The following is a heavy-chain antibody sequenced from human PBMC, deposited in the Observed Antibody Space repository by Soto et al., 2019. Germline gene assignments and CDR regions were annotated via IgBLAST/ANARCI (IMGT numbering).Heavy chain of an antibody. D-gene: IGHD4-17*01. CDR3: ARDWDDYGDYRSDWFDP. Sequence: QVQLQESGPGLVKPSQTLSLTCTVSGGSISSGGYYWSWIRQHPGKGLEWIGYIYYSGSTYYNPSLKSRVTISVDTSKNQFSLKLSSVTAADTAVYYCARDWDDYGDYRSDWFDPWGQGTLVTVSS. J-gene: IGHJ5*02. V-gene: IGHV4-31*03. CDR1: GGSISSGGYY. CDR2: IYYSGST.